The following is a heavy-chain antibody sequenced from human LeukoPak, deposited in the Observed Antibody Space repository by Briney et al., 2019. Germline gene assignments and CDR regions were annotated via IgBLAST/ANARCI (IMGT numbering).Heavy chain of an antibody. V-gene: IGHV3-7*01. CDR2: IKEDESAK. D-gene: IGHD3-16*01. Sequence: TGGSLRLSCVASGFIFTDNWRGGVRQAPGKGRDWVANIKEDESAKFYADSVRGRFTISRDNAKNSVYLKMNNLRVEDTAVYYCARAVDVADYWGRGTLVTVSS. CDR3: ARAVDVADY. CDR1: GFIFTDNW. J-gene: IGHJ4*02.